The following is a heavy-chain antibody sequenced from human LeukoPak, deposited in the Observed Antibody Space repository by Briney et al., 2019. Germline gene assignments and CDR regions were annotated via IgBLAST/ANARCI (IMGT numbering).Heavy chain of an antibody. D-gene: IGHD6-13*01. CDR3: ARESDRSSWYSDMDY. Sequence: ASVKVSCKASGYTFTSYGISWVRQAPGQGLEWMGWISAYNGNTNYAQKLQGRVTMTTDTSTSTAYMELRSLRSDDTAVYYCARESDRSSWYSDMDYWGQGTLVTVSS. CDR1: GYTFTSYG. V-gene: IGHV1-18*01. CDR2: ISAYNGNT. J-gene: IGHJ4*02.